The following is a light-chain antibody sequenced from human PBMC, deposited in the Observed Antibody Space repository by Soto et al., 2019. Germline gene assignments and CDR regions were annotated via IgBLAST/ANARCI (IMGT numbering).Light chain of an antibody. V-gene: IGKV1-5*03. CDR1: QSISSW. J-gene: IGKJ2*01. Sequence: DIQMTQSPSTLSASVGDRVTITCRASQSISSWLAWYQQKPGEAPKIPIYKASSLETGVPSRFSGSGSGTEFTLTISSLQPDDFATYYCQQYDYYPYTFGQGTKLEIK. CDR2: KAS. CDR3: QQYDYYPYT.